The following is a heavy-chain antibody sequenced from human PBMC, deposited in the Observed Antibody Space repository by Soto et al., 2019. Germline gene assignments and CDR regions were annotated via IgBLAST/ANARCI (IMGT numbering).Heavy chain of an antibody. CDR3: GRLEGLATISYYFDY. D-gene: IGHD3-9*01. J-gene: IGHJ4*02. V-gene: IGHV4-31*03. Sequence: PSETLSLTCTVSGGSISSGGYYWSWIRQHPGKGLEWIGYIYYSGSTYYNQSLKSRVTISVDTSKNQISLKLMSLSAADTSVYYCGRLEGLATISYYFDYWGQGALVTVSS. CDR1: GGSISSGGYY. CDR2: IYYSGST.